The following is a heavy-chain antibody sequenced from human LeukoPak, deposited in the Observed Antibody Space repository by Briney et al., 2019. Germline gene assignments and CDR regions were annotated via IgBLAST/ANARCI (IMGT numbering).Heavy chain of an antibody. D-gene: IGHD2-2*01. CDR1: GFTFSSYA. CDR3: ARDVVVVPAAMRGDYYYYMDV. Sequence: GGSLRLSCVASGFTFSSYAMTWVRQAPGKGLEWVSSISNGGTTYYADSVKGRFTISRDNSKNSLYLQMNSLRAEDTALYYCARDVVVVPAAMRGDYYYYMDVWGKGTTVTVSS. J-gene: IGHJ6*03. CDR2: ISNGGTT. V-gene: IGHV3-23*01.